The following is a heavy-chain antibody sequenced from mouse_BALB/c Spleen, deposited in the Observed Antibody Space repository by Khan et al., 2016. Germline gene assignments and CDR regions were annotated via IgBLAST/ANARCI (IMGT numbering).Heavy chain of an antibody. J-gene: IGHJ1*01. CDR3: ARSNDWYFDV. CDR1: GYTFTDYN. Sequence: VQLKQSGPDLVKPGASVKISCKASGYTFTDYNMHWVKQSHGKSLEWIGYIYPYNGGTGYNQKFKNKATLTVDNSSSQASMELRSLTSEDSAVYYGARSNDWYFDVWGAGTTVTDSS. V-gene: IGHV1S29*02. CDR2: IYPYNGGT.